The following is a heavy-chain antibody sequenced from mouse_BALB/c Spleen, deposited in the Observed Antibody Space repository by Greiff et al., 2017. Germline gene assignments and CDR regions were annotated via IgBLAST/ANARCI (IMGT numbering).Heavy chain of an antibody. Sequence: QVQLKESGPGLVAPSQSLSLTCTVSGFSLTSYGVSWVRQPPGKGLEWLGVIWGDGSTNYPSALISRLSISKDNSKSQVYLKLNSLQTDDTATYYCAKGGLGLRRPHWYFDVWGAGTTVTVSA. CDR1: GFSLTSYG. D-gene: IGHD2-2*01. V-gene: IGHV2-3*01. CDR3: AKGGLGLRRPHWYFDV. CDR2: IWGDGST. J-gene: IGHJ1*01.